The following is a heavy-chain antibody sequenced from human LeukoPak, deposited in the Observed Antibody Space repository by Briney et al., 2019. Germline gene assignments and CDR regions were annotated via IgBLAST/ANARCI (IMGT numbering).Heavy chain of an antibody. J-gene: IGHJ6*02. CDR2: ISGDGGST. V-gene: IGHV3-43*02. CDR3: AKDEGHYYGMDV. Sequence: GGSLRLSCAASGFTFDDYAMHWVRQAPGKGLEWVSFISGDGGSTYYADSVKGRFTISRDNSKNSLYLQMNSLRTEDTALYYCAKDEGHYYGMDVWGQGTTVTVSS. CDR1: GFTFDDYA.